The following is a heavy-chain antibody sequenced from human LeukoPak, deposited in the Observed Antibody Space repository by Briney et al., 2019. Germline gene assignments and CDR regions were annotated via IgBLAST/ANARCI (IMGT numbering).Heavy chain of an antibody. CDR2: IYYSGST. J-gene: IGHJ1*01. Sequence: PSETLSLTCAVYGGSFSGYYWSWIRQPPGKGLEWIGYIYYSGSTNYNPSLKSRVTISVDTSKNQFSLKLSSVTAADTAVYYCARDYYDSSGYYPRRYFQHWGQGTLVTVSS. D-gene: IGHD3-22*01. CDR1: GGSFSGYY. CDR3: ARDYYDSSGYYPRRYFQH. V-gene: IGHV4-59*01.